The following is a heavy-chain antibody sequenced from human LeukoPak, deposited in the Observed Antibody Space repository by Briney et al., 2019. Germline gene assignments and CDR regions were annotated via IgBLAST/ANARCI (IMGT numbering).Heavy chain of an antibody. Sequence: SETLSLTCTVSGGSISSSSYYWGWTRQPPGKGLEWIGSIYYSGSTYYNPSLKSRVTISVDTSKNQFSLKLSSVTAADTAVYYCARSHYYDSSGYYYIWGQGTLVTVSS. CDR2: IYYSGST. V-gene: IGHV4-39*01. CDR1: GGSISSSSYY. J-gene: IGHJ4*02. D-gene: IGHD3-22*01. CDR3: ARSHYYDSSGYYYI.